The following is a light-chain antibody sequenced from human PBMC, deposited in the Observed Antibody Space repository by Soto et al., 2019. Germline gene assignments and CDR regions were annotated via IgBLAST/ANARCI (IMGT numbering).Light chain of an antibody. CDR2: GAS. CDR3: QQYTNWPRT. J-gene: IGKJ2*01. CDR1: QSVSGN. Sequence: EIVMTQSPATLPVSPGERATLSCRASQSVSGNLAWYQQKPGQAPRLLIYGASTRATGIPARFSGSGSGTESTLTISSLQSEDFAGSYCQQYTNWPRTFGQGTKLEIK. V-gene: IGKV3-15*01.